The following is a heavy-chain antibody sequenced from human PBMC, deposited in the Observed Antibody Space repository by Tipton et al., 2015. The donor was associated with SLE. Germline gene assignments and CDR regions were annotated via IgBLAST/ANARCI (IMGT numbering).Heavy chain of an antibody. CDR2: INHSGST. V-gene: IGHV4-34*01. D-gene: IGHD1-14*01. CDR1: GGSFSGYY. Sequence: TLSLTCAVYGGSFSGYYWSWIRQPPGKGLEWIGEINHSGSTNYNPSLKSRVTISVGTSKNQFSLKLSSVTAADTAVYYCARVTRGYYGMDVWGQGTTVTVSS. J-gene: IGHJ6*02. CDR3: ARVTRGYYGMDV.